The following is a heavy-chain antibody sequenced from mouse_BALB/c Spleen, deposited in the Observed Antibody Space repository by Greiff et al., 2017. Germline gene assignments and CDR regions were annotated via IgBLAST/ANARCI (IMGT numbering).Heavy chain of an antibody. CDR2: IYPSDSYT. CDR1: GYTFTSYW. D-gene: IGHD1-1*01. Sequence: VQLQQPGAELVRPGASVKLSCKASGYTFTSYWINWVKQRPGQGLEWIGNIYPSDSYTNYNQKFKDKATLTVDKSSSTAYMQLSSPTSEDSAVYYCNYYGSNYFDYWGQGTTLTVSA. CDR3: NYYGSNYFDY. J-gene: IGHJ2*01. V-gene: IGHV1-69*02.